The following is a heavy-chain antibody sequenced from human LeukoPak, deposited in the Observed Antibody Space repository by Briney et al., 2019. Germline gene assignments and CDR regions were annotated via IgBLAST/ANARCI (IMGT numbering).Heavy chain of an antibody. CDR2: ISNDGGTM. Sequence: GGSLRLSCAGSGLSLRDYYMNWIRQAPGKGLEWVAYISNDGGTMAYADSVRRRFTISRGNAKNSLFLQMDSLRVEVTAVYYCAREGEHGSSWGQGTLVAVSS. CDR1: GLSLRDYY. V-gene: IGHV3-11*01. D-gene: IGHD6-13*01. J-gene: IGHJ4*02. CDR3: AREGEHGSS.